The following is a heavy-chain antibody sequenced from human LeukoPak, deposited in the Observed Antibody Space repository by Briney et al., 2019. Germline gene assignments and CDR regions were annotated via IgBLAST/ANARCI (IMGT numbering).Heavy chain of an antibody. CDR1: EFSVGSNY. CDR2: IYYSGST. V-gene: IGHV4-39*07. J-gene: IGHJ5*02. CDR3: AREMGRYDFWSGYYGNWFDP. D-gene: IGHD3-3*01. Sequence: PGGSLRLSCAASEFSVGSNYMTWVRQAPGKGLEWIGSIYYSGSTYYNPSLKSRVTISVDTSKNQFSLKLSSVTAADTAVYYCAREMGRYDFWSGYYGNWFDPWGQGTLVTVSS.